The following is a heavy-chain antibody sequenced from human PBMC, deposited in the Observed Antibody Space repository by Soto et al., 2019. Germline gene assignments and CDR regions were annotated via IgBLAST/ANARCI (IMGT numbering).Heavy chain of an antibody. CDR3: ARTGEDSSSWGAQNWFDP. Sequence: GLDLEWLALIYWDDDKRYSPSLKSRLTITKDTSKNQVVLTMTNMDPVDTATYYCARTGEDSSSWGAQNWFDPWGQGTLVTVSS. D-gene: IGHD6-13*01. J-gene: IGHJ5*02. CDR2: IYWDDDK. V-gene: IGHV2-5*02.